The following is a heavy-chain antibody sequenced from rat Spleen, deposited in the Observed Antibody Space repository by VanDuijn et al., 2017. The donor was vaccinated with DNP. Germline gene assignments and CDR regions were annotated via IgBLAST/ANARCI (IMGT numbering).Heavy chain of an antibody. D-gene: IGHD3-8*01. CDR3: TSNPHIRTAAPFDY. CDR2: ISYNGSST. J-gene: IGHJ2*01. Sequence: EVQLVESDGGLVQPGRSLKLSCAVSGFTFNDYYMAWVRQAPAKGLEWVATISYNGSSTYYRDSVKGRFSISRDNAKSTLYLQVNSLRSEDTATYYCTSNPHIRTAAPFDYWGQGVMVTVSS. CDR1: GFTFNDYY. V-gene: IGHV5-29*01.